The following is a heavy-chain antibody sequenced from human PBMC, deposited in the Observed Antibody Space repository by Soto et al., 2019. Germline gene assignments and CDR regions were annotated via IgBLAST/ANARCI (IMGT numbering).Heavy chain of an antibody. Sequence: GGSLRLSCAASGFTFSDHYMDWVRQAPGKGLEWVGRTRNKANSYTTEYAASVKGRFTISRDDSKNTLYLQMNSLKTEDTAVYYCTTEYYDIPVDYWGQGTLVTVSS. V-gene: IGHV3-72*01. CDR2: TRNKANSYTT. D-gene: IGHD3-9*01. CDR1: GFTFSDHY. CDR3: TTEYYDIPVDY. J-gene: IGHJ4*02.